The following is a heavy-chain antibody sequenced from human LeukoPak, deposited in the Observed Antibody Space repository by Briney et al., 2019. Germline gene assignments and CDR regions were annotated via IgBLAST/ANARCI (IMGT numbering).Heavy chain of an antibody. CDR1: GGSISSGSYS. Sequence: PSETLSLTCAVSGGSISSGSYSWSWIRQPPGQGLEWIGYIFHTGNTYYNPSLKSRVTMSVDRSKNQFSLKLSSVTAADTAVYYCVRDGDYYDRSGYYDYWGQGTLVTVSS. CDR2: IFHTGNT. CDR3: VRDGDYYDRSGYYDY. J-gene: IGHJ4*02. V-gene: IGHV4-30-2*01. D-gene: IGHD3-22*01.